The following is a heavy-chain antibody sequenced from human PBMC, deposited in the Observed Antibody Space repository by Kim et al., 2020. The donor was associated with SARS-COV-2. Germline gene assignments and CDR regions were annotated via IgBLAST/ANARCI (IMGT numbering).Heavy chain of an antibody. J-gene: IGHJ4*02. CDR3: AVDFWSDYYKIDD. CDR2: INAGNGNT. Sequence: ASVKVSCKASGYTFTSYDMHWVRQAPGQRLEWMGWINAGNGNTKYSQKFQGRVTITRDTSASTAYMELSSLRSEDTAVYYCAVDFWSDYYKIDDWGQGTLVTVSS. D-gene: IGHD3-3*01. V-gene: IGHV1-3*01. CDR1: GYTFTSYD.